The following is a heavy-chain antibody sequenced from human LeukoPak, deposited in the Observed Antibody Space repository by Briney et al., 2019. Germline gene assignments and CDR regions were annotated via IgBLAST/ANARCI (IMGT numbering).Heavy chain of an antibody. D-gene: IGHD2-8*01. CDR3: ARATDSVLMVYAIGGGWFDP. CDR1: GGTFSSYA. CDR2: IIPIFGTA. Sequence: PWASVKVSCKASGGTFSSYAISWVRQAPGQGLEWMGGIIPIFGTANYAQKFQGRVTITTDESTSTAYMELSSLRSEDTAVYYCARATDSVLMVYAIGGGWFDPWGQGTLVTVSS. V-gene: IGHV1-69*05. J-gene: IGHJ5*02.